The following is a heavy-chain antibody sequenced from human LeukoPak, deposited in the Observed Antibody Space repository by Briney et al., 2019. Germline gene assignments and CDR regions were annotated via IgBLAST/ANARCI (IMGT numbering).Heavy chain of an antibody. CDR1: GFTFSSYG. CDR2: ISGSGGST. V-gene: IGHV3-23*01. CDR3: ATQVGATTPYFDY. D-gene: IGHD1-26*01. J-gene: IGHJ4*02. Sequence: GGSLRLSCAASGFTFSSYGMSWVRQAPGKGLEWVSAISGSGGSTYYADSVKGRFTISRDNSKNTLYLQMNSLRAEDTAVYYCATQVGATTPYFDYWGQGTLVTVSS.